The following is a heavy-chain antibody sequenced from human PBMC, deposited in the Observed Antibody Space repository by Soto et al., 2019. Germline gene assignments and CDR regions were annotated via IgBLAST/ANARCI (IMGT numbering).Heavy chain of an antibody. V-gene: IGHV1-69*06. D-gene: IGHD5-18*01. CDR1: GGTFSSYA. J-gene: IGHJ6*02. Sequence: QVQLVQSGAEVKKPGSSVKVSCKASGGTFSSYAISWVRQAPGQGLEWMGGIIPIFGTANYAQKFQGRVTITADKSTSTAYMELSSLRSEDTAVYYCAREPSGSGTAMVTFHYYGMDVWGQVTTVTVSS. CDR2: IIPIFGTA. CDR3: AREPSGSGTAMVTFHYYGMDV.